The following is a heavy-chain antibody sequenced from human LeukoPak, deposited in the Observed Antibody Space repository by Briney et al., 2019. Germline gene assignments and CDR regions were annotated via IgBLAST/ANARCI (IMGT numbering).Heavy chain of an antibody. CDR1: GFTFNTYA. V-gene: IGHV3-30*04. D-gene: IGHD3-10*01. Sequence: PRGSLRLSCTASGFTFNTYAFHWVRQTPGKGLEWLAAISYDGGSKYYAESLEGRFTISRDNGKNTLYLQMNSLRPDDTGIFYCARDANPFGSGMTLNWFDPWGQGTLVTVSS. J-gene: IGHJ5*02. CDR2: ISYDGGSK. CDR3: ARDANPFGSGMTLNWFDP.